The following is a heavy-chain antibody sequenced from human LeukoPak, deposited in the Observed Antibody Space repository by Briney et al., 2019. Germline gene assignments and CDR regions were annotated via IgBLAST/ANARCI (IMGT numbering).Heavy chain of an antibody. CDR2: INPSGGST. Sequence: ASVKVSCKASGYTFTSYYMHWVRRAPGQGLEWMGIINPSGGSTSYAQKFQGRVTITRNTSISTAYMELSSLRSEDTAVYYCARGTGSYQYYFDYWGQGTLVTVSS. CDR3: ARGTGSYQYYFDY. D-gene: IGHD1-26*01. J-gene: IGHJ4*02. V-gene: IGHV1-46*01. CDR1: GYTFTSYY.